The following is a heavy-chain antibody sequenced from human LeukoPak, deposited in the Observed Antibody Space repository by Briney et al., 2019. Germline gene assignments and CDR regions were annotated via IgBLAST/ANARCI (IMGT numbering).Heavy chain of an antibody. Sequence: GGSLRLSCAASGFIFNNYAMSWVRQAPGKGLEWVSAIGESGGETYHADSVKGRFTISRDTSKSTLYLQLNSLRAEDTAVYYCAKFPPYNWNDSSRPYYFDYWGQGTLVTVSS. CDR2: IGESGGET. D-gene: IGHD1-1*01. CDR3: AKFPPYNWNDSSRPYYFDY. CDR1: GFIFNNYA. J-gene: IGHJ4*02. V-gene: IGHV3-23*01.